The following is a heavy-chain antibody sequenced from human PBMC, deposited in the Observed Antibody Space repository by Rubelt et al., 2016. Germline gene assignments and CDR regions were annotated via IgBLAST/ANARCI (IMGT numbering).Heavy chain of an antibody. D-gene: IGHD2-8*02. Sequence: RLSCAASGFAFSNYAMSWVRQAPGKGLEWVSTISGSGSNTHYADSVKGRFTISRDNSKNTLYLQMNSLRAEDTAVYYCAKDSSYWNYDYWGQGTLVTVSS. CDR1: GFAFSNYA. V-gene: IGHV3-23*01. CDR3: AKDSSYWNYDY. CDR2: ISGSGSNT. J-gene: IGHJ4*02.